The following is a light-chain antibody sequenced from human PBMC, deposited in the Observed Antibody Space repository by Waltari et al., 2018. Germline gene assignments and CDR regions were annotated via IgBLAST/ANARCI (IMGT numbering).Light chain of an antibody. CDR2: GNN. CDR1: SSNIGSNS. Sequence: QSVLTQPPSASGTPGQRVTISCSGSSSNIGSNSVHWYQQLPGTPPKLLIYGNNPRPSGVPDRFSGSKSGTSASLAISGLRSDDEADYYCATWDDSLGGLWVFGGGTKLTVL. J-gene: IGLJ3*02. V-gene: IGLV1-47*01. CDR3: ATWDDSLGGLWV.